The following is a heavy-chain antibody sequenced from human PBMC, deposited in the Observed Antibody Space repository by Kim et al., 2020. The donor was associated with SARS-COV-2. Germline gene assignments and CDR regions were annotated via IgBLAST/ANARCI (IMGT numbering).Heavy chain of an antibody. J-gene: IGHJ4*02. CDR1: GGSFSGYY. CDR3: ARGSPDSSGYLFDY. D-gene: IGHD3-22*01. Sequence: SETLSLTCAVYGGSFSGYYWSWIRQPPGKGLEWIGEINHSGSTNYNPSLKSRVTISVDTSKNQFSLKLSSVTAADTAVYYCARGSPDSSGYLFDYWGQGT. V-gene: IGHV4-34*01. CDR2: INHSGST.